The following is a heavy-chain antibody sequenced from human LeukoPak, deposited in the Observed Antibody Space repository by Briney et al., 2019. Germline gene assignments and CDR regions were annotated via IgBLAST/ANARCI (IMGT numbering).Heavy chain of an antibody. V-gene: IGHV4-59*08. J-gene: IGHJ4*02. CDR1: GGSVSNYY. CDR2: ISDIGSI. D-gene: IGHD2/OR15-2a*01. Sequence: SETLSLTCAVYGGSVSNYYWSWIRQPPGKGLEWIAYISDIGSINYNPSLKSRVTISLDTSKNQFSLKLSSVTAADTAVYYCAGHHPRNTVDFWGQGTLVTVSS. CDR3: AGHHPRNTVDF.